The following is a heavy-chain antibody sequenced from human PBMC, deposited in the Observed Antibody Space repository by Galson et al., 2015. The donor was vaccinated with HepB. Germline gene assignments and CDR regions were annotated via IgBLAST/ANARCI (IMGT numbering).Heavy chain of an antibody. CDR3: AKSRSVEDAFDI. V-gene: IGHV3-23*01. D-gene: IGHD6-19*01. Sequence: SLGLACAASGFTFSSYAMGGVRQAQGKGLGSGWAISGGGGSTYYADSVKGRFTISRDNSKNTLYLHMNSLRAEDAAVYYCAKSRSVEDAFDIWGQGTTVTVSS. J-gene: IGHJ3*02. CDR2: ISGGGGST. CDR1: GFTFSSYA.